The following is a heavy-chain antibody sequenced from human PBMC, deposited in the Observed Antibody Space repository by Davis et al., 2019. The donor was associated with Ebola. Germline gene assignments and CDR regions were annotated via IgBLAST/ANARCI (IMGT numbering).Heavy chain of an antibody. CDR2: IDPSDSYT. J-gene: IGHJ4*02. Sequence: GESLKISCKGSGYSFTSYWISWVRQVPGKGLEWMGRIDPSDSYTNYSPSFQGHVTISADKSISTAYLQWSSLKASDTAMYYCASHLDIAAVDYWGQGTLVTVSS. CDR1: GYSFTSYW. D-gene: IGHD6-13*01. V-gene: IGHV5-10-1*01. CDR3: ASHLDIAAVDY.